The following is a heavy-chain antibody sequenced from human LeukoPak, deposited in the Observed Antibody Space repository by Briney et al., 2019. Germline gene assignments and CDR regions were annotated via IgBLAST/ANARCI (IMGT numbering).Heavy chain of an antibody. J-gene: IGHJ4*02. Sequence: GASVKVSCKASGGTFSSHTIKWVRQAPGQGLEWMGGIMPIFGTANYAQKLQGRVTITAVESTSTAYMEVSSLRSEDTAVYYCARGWLAETMVVTPYNNWGQGTLVTVSS. D-gene: IGHD4-23*01. CDR1: GGTFSSHT. CDR2: IMPIFGTA. CDR3: ARGWLAETMVVTPYNN. V-gene: IGHV1-69*13.